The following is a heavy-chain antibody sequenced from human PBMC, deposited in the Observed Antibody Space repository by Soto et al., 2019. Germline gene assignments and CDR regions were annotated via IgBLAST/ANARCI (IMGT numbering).Heavy chain of an antibody. D-gene: IGHD3-22*01. Sequence: ASVKVSCKASGGTFSSYTINWVRQAPGQGLEWLGWISAYDGYTNYAQILQGRVSMTTDTSTKTAYMGLRSLRSDDTAMYYCARGGFYDSSGARNYYYYGMNVWGQGTTVTVSS. J-gene: IGHJ6*02. CDR1: GGTFSSYT. CDR3: ARGGFYDSSGARNYYYYGMNV. CDR2: ISAYDGYT. V-gene: IGHV1-18*01.